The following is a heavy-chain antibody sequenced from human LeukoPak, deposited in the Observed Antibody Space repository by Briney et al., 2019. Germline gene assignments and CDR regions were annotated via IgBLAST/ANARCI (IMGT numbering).Heavy chain of an antibody. J-gene: IGHJ4*02. V-gene: IGHV4-30-2*01. CDR3: ARAELPYDFWSGYHLDY. CDR2: IYHSGST. D-gene: IGHD3-3*01. CDR1: GGSISSGGYY. Sequence: YPSETLSLTCTVSGGSISSGGYYWSWIRQPPGKGLEWIGYIYHSGSTYYNPSLKSRVTISVDRSKNQFSLKLSSVTAADTAVYYCARAELPYDFWSGYHLDYWGQGTLVTVSS.